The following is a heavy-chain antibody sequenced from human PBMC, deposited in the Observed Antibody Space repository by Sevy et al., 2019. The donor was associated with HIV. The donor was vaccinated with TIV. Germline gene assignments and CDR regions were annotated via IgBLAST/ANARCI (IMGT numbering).Heavy chain of an antibody. Sequence: GGSLRLSCGGSGFTFRTYAFHWVRQAPGRGLEWIGLISSNGDNGLYATSVRGRFTISRDNSMNILYLQMTSLTPDDTAVYYCARGPEWELTSFLSHWGQGTLVTVSS. V-gene: IGHV3-30-3*01. CDR2: ISSNGDNG. CDR1: GFTFRTYA. CDR3: ARGPEWELTSFLSH. D-gene: IGHD1-26*01. J-gene: IGHJ4*02.